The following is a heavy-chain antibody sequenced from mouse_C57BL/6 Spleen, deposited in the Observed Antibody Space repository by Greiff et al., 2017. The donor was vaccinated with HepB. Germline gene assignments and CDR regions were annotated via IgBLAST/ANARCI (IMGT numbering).Heavy chain of an antibody. D-gene: IGHD1-1*01. J-gene: IGHJ4*01. V-gene: IGHV1-15*01. CDR2: IDPETGGT. Sequence: VQLQQSGAELVRPGASVTLSCKASGYTFTDYEMHWVKQTPVHGLEWIGAIDPETGGTAYNQKFKGKAILTADKSSSTAYMEHRSLTSEDSAVYYCTRSPSYYYCSPYYAMDYWGQGTSVTVSS. CDR1: GYTFTDYE. CDR3: TRSPSYYYCSPYYAMDY.